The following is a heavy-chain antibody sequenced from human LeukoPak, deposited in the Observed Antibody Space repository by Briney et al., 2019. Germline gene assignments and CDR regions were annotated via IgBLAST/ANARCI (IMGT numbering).Heavy chain of an antibody. V-gene: IGHV1-69*13. J-gene: IGHJ4*02. CDR3: ARVGYYDSSGYPLLGY. CDR1: GGTFSSYA. CDR2: IIPIFGTA. Sequence: SVKVSCKASGGTFSSYAISWVRQAPGQGLEWMGGIIPIFGTANYAQKFQGRVTITADESTSTAYMEPSSLRSEDTAVYYCARVGYYDSSGYPLLGYWGQGTLVTVSS. D-gene: IGHD3-22*01.